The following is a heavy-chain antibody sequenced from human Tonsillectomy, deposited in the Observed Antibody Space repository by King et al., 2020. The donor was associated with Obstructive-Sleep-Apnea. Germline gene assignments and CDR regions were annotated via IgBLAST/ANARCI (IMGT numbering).Heavy chain of an antibody. CDR1: EFTFTNYW. CDR2: INTDGSST. D-gene: IGHD2-21*01. Sequence: VQLVESGGGLVQPGGSLRLSCAASEFTFTNYWMHWVRQAPGKGLVWVSRINTDGSSTNYADSVKGRFTISRDNAKNTLYLQMNSLRAEDTAVYYCARRCGDGYNDYWGQGTLVTVSS. CDR3: ARRCGDGYNDY. J-gene: IGHJ4*03. V-gene: IGHV3-74*01.